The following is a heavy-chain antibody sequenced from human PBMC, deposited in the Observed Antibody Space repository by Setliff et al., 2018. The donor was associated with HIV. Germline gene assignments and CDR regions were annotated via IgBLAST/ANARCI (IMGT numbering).Heavy chain of an antibody. V-gene: IGHV1-2*02. J-gene: IGHJ4*02. CDR2: VRPHSINR. CDR1: GYTFTAYY. Sequence: ASVKVSCKASGYTFTAYYIHWVRQAPGQGLEWMGWVRPHSINRYYAQKFQGRVTMTSDTSISTAYMELSRLRSDDTAVYYCARTLPQYTNLFDYWGQGTLVTVSS. D-gene: IGHD5-18*01. CDR3: ARTLPQYTNLFDY.